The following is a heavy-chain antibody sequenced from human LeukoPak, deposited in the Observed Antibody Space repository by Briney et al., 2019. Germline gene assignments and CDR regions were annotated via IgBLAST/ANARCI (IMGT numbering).Heavy chain of an antibody. CDR2: ISGSGSSI. J-gene: IGHJ4*02. CDR3: AKDSRGSAVRVFDY. CDR1: GFTLSSYA. V-gene: IGHV3-23*01. D-gene: IGHD2-15*01. Sequence: GGSLRLSCAASGFTLSSYAMTWVRQAPGKGLEWVSAISGSGSSIYYADSVKGRFTISRDNSKNTLYLQMNSLRAEDTAIYYCAKDSRGSAVRVFDYWGQGILVIVSS.